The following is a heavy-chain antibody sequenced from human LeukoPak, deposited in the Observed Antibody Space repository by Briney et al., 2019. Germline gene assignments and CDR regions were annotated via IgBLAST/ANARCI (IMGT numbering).Heavy chain of an antibody. Sequence: GASVKVSCKASGYTFTGYYMHWVRQAPGQGLEWMGRINPNSGGTNYAQKFQGRVTITRDTAISTDYMELSSLRSDDTPVYYCAILAAAGRRDFPYWGQGTLVTVSS. CDR3: AILAAAGRRDFPY. D-gene: IGHD6-13*01. V-gene: IGHV1-2*06. J-gene: IGHJ4*02. CDR1: GYTFTGYY. CDR2: INPNSGGT.